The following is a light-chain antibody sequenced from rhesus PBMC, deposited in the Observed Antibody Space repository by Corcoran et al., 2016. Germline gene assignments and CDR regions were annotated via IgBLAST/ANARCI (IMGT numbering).Light chain of an antibody. J-gene: IGKJ2*01. Sequence: DIQMTQSPSSLSASVGDTVTISCRASQSISSWLAWYQQKPGKAPKLLIYKASSLQSGVPSRFTGSGSGTDFTLTISYLQSDDFATYYCQQYTRSPYSFGQGTKVEIK. CDR3: QQYTRSPYS. CDR2: KAS. CDR1: QSISSW. V-gene: IGKV1-22*01.